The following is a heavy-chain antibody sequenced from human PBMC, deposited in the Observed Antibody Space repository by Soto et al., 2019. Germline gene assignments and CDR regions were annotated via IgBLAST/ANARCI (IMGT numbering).Heavy chain of an antibody. Sequence: ASVKVSCKASGGTFSSYTISWVRQAPGQGLEWMGRIIPILGIANYAQKFRGRVTITADKSTSTAYMELSSLRSEDTAVYYCARGHDYGDYAVAFDIWGQGTMVTVSS. D-gene: IGHD4-17*01. CDR2: IIPILGIA. CDR3: ARGHDYGDYAVAFDI. J-gene: IGHJ3*02. V-gene: IGHV1-69*02. CDR1: GGTFSSYT.